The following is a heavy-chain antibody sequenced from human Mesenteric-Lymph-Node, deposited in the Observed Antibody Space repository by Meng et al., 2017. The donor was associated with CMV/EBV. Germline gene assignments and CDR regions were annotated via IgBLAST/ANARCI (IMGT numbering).Heavy chain of an antibody. V-gene: IGHV1-69*05. CDR3: ARGVTTTVTTYGMDV. D-gene: IGHD4-17*01. J-gene: IGHJ6*02. CDR2: IIPIFGTA. Sequence: SVKVSCKASGYTFTSYGISWVRQAPGQGLEWMGGIIPIFGTANYAQKFQGRVTITTDESTSTAYMELSSLRSEDTAVYYCARGVTTTVTTYGMDVWGQGTTVTVSS. CDR1: GYTFTSYG.